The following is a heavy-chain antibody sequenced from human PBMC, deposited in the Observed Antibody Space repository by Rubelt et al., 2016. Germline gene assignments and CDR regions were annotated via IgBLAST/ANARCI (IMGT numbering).Heavy chain of an antibody. D-gene: IGHD5-24*01. CDR2: INPSGGST. V-gene: IGHV1-46*01. J-gene: IGHJ4*02. Sequence: QVQLVQSGAEVKKPGASVKVSCKASGYTFTSYYMHWVRQAPGQGLEWMGIINPSGGSTSYEQKSQGRGTMTRDTSTSTVYMELSSLRSEDTAVYYCARTKTVEMTTIPLAYWGQGTLVTVSS. CDR3: ARTKTVEMTTIPLAY. CDR1: GYTFTSYY.